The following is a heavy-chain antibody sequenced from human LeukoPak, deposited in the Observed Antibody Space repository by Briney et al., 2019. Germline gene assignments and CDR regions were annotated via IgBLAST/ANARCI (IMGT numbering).Heavy chain of an antibody. CDR3: AKDLKEGFCSTTSCYGIDS. V-gene: IGHV3-53*01. Sequence: GGSLRLSCAASGFTVSTNYVSWVRQAPGKGLEWVSVIYSGGSTYYADSVKGRFTLSRDNSKNTLFLQMNSLRAEDTALYYCAKDLKEGFCSTTSCYGIDSWGQGTLVTVSS. CDR2: IYSGGST. J-gene: IGHJ4*02. CDR1: GFTVSTNY. D-gene: IGHD2-2*01.